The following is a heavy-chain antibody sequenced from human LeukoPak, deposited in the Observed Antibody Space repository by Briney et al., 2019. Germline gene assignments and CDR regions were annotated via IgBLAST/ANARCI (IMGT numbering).Heavy chain of an antibody. J-gene: IGHJ4*02. CDR3: ARGPTRYYFDY. Sequence: SETLSLTCTVSGGSISSYYWSWIRQPPGKGLEWIGYIYYSGSTNYNPSLKSRVTISVDTSKSQFSLKLSSVTAADTAVYYCARGPTRYYFDYWGQGTLVTVSS. V-gene: IGHV4-59*01. CDR2: IYYSGST. D-gene: IGHD2-15*01. CDR1: GGSISSYY.